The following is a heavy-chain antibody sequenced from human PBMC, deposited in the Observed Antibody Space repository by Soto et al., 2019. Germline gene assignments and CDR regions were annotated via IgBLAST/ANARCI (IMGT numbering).Heavy chain of an antibody. Sequence: PGGSLRLSCAASGFTFSNYYLDWVRQAPGKGLQWVAGIKTDGSEKYYVDSVKGRFTISRDNTENSLYLQMDSLRAEDTAVYYCAFRGVSKPYWGQGTLVTVSS. CDR1: GFTFSNYY. J-gene: IGHJ4*02. V-gene: IGHV3-7*01. D-gene: IGHD3-10*01. CDR2: IKTDGSEK. CDR3: AFRGVSKPY.